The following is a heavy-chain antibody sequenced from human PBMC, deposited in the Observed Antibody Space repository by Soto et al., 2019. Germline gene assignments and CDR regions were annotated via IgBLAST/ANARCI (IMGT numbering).Heavy chain of an antibody. Sequence: QVQLHESGPGLLKPSGTLSPTCNVPVASIGRFYWSWIRQSAGKGLEWIGRIYSTGGTAYNPALKGRITISLDRSNNHVSLEMNSVTAADTAVYFCARDLSGTGLDIWGRGTRVTVSS. V-gene: IGHV4-4*07. J-gene: IGHJ6*02. CDR1: VASIGRFY. CDR2: IYSTGGT. D-gene: IGHD1-26*01. CDR3: ARDLSGTGLDI.